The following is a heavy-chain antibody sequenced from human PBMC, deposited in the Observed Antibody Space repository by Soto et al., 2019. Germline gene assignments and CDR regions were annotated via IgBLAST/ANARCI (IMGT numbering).Heavy chain of an antibody. V-gene: IGHV1-69*13. D-gene: IGHD5-18*01. CDR1: GGTFSSYA. CDR2: IIPIFGTA. CDR3: ARGGYSYGYGGERWFDP. J-gene: IGHJ5*02. Sequence: VKVSCKASGGTFSSYAISWVRQAPGQGLEWMGGIIPIFGTANYAQKFQGRVTITADESTSTAYMELSSLRSEDTAVYYCARGGYSYGYGGERWFDPWGQGTLVTVSS.